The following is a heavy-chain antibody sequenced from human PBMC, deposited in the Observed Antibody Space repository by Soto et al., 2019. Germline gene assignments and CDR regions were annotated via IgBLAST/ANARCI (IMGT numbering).Heavy chain of an antibody. D-gene: IGHD6-19*01. CDR1: GFTFSSYS. Sequence: PGGSLRLSCAASGFTFSSYSMNWVRQAPGKGLEWVSSISSSSYIYYADSVKGRFTISRDNAKNSLYLQMNSLRAEDTAVYYCARVAGRDAFDIWGQGTMVTVSS. V-gene: IGHV3-21*01. CDR2: ISSSSYI. J-gene: IGHJ3*02. CDR3: ARVAGRDAFDI.